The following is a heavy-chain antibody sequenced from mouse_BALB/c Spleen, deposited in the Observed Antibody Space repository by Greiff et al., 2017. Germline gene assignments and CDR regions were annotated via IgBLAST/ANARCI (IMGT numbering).Heavy chain of an antibody. CDR2: IWAGGST. J-gene: IGHJ4*01. Sequence: VKLVESGPGLVAPSQSLSITCTVSGFSLTSYGVHWVRQPPGKGLEWLGVIWAGGSTNYNSALMSRLSISKDNSKSQVFLKMNSLQTDDTAMYYCAMATGDAMDYWGQGTSVTVSS. CDR1: GFSLTSYG. V-gene: IGHV2-9*02. CDR3: AMATGDAMDY. D-gene: IGHD2-3*01.